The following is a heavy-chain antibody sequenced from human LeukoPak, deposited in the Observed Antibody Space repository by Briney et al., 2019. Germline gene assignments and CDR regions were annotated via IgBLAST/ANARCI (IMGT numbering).Heavy chain of an antibody. V-gene: IGHV3-74*01. CDR2: INSDGSST. CDR3: ARIRIQLWDDALDI. D-gene: IGHD5-18*01. Sequence: PGGSLRLSCAASGFTFSSYWMHWVRQAPGKGLVWVSRINSDGSSTSYADSVKGRFTISRDNAKNTLYVQMNSLRAEDTAVYYCARIRIQLWDDALDIWGQGTMVTVSS. CDR1: GFTFSSYW. J-gene: IGHJ3*02.